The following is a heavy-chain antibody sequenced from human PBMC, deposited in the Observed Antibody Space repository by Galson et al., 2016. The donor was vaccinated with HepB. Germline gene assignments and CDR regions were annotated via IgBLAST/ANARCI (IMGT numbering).Heavy chain of an antibody. Sequence: CAISWDSVSSNSTAWMWIRQSPSRGLEWLGRIFYRSQWHNNYAESVKSRITITPDTSKNKFSLQLNSVTPEDTAVFYCVRAVPNWNYGMDVWGQGTTVTVSS. V-gene: IGHV6-1*01. D-gene: IGHD1-1*01. J-gene: IGHJ6*02. CDR2: IFYRSQWHN. CDR3: VRAVPNWNYGMDV. CDR1: WDSVSSNSTA.